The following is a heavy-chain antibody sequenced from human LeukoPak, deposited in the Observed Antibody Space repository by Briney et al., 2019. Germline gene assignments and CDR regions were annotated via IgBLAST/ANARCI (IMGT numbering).Heavy chain of an antibody. CDR3: ARGAGYCSSTSCYSESVPEYFQH. V-gene: IGHV4-34*01. CDR1: GGSFSGYY. J-gene: IGHJ1*01. CDR2: INHSGST. D-gene: IGHD2-2*02. Sequence: SETLSLTCAVYGGSFSGYYWSWIRQPPGKGLEWIGEINHSGSTNYNPSLKSRVTISVDMSKNQFSLKLSSVTAADTAVYYCARGAGYCSSTSCYSESVPEYFQHWGQGTLVTVSS.